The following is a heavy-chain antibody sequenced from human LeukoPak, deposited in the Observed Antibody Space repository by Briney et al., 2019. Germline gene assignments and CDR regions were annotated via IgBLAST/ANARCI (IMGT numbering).Heavy chain of an antibody. CDR3: ARVMGCDRSGYYHDAFDI. CDR1: GFTFSDYY. J-gene: IGHJ3*02. Sequence: PGGSLRLSCAASGFTFSDYYMSWIRQAPGKGLEWVSYISSSGSTIYYADSVKGRFTISRDNAKNSLYLQMNSLRAEDTALYYCARVMGCDRSGYYHDAFDIWGQGTMVTVSS. V-gene: IGHV3-11*01. CDR2: ISSSGSTI. D-gene: IGHD3-22*01.